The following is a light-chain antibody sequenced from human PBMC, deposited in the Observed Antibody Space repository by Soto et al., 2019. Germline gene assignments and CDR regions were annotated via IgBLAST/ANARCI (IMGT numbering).Light chain of an antibody. CDR2: DAS. CDR1: QSVTSC. CDR3: QQYDSWPVT. V-gene: IGKV3-15*01. Sequence: MTQSPSSMSVSPGDRVTFSCRASQSVTSCLAWYQHKPGQSPKLLISDASTLACGIPPRFSGSGSGTDFTLTIDSLQPADFAIYYCQQYDSWPVTFGQGTKVDIK. J-gene: IGKJ1*01.